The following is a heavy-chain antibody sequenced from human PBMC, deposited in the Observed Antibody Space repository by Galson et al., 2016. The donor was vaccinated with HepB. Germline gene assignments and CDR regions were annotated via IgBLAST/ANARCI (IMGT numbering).Heavy chain of an antibody. D-gene: IGHD5-24*01. CDR3: ARGDRDMATTAFDY. J-gene: IGHJ4*02. Sequence: SVKVSCKASGYSFTLYTIHWVRQAPGQRLEWMGGINAGDGHTRYSQKFQGRVTITRDRSASTAYMELSSLMSEDMAVYYCARGDRDMATTAFDYWGQGTLVIVSS. CDR1: GYSFTLYT. CDR2: INAGDGHT. V-gene: IGHV1-3*01.